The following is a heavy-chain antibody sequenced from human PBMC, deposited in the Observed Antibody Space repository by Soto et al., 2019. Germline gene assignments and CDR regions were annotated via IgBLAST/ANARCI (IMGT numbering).Heavy chain of an antibody. Sequence: GESLKISCQSSGYTFSSYWIGWVRQMPGKGLEWMGIIYPGDSDTRYSPSFQGQVTISADKSISTAYLQWSSLKASDTAMYYCARQKAGPPYYYYGMDVWGQGTTVTVSS. CDR1: GYTFSSYW. V-gene: IGHV5-51*01. CDR3: ARQKAGPPYYYYGMDV. CDR2: IYPGDSDT. J-gene: IGHJ6*02. D-gene: IGHD6-19*01.